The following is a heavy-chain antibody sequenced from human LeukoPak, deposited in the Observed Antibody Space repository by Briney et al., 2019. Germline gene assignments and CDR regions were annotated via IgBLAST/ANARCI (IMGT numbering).Heavy chain of an antibody. D-gene: IGHD3-10*01. CDR3: AKDLDGWFGELFGIDY. Sequence: PGGSLRLSCAASGFTFSSYGMHWVRQAPGKGLEWVAVISYDGSNKYYADSVKGRSTISRDNSKNTLYLQMNSLRAEDTAVYYCAKDLDGWFGELFGIDYWGQGTLVTVSS. J-gene: IGHJ4*02. CDR2: ISYDGSNK. V-gene: IGHV3-30*18. CDR1: GFTFSSYG.